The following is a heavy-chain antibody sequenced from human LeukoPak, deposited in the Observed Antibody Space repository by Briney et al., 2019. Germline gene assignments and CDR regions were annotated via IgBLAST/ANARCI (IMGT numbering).Heavy chain of an antibody. D-gene: IGHD4-17*01. V-gene: IGHV1-18*01. J-gene: IGHJ5*02. CDR1: GYTFTSYG. Sequence: ASVKVSCKASGYTFTSYGFSWVRQAPGQGLEWRGWINAYNGNTNYAQKLQGRVTMTTDTSTSTAYMELRSLRSDDTAVYYCARGDYALNWFDPWGQGTLVTVSS. CDR3: ARGDYALNWFDP. CDR2: INAYNGNT.